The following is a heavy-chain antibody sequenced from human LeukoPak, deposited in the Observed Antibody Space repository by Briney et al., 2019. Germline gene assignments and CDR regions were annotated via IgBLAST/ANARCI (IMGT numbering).Heavy chain of an antibody. J-gene: IGHJ4*02. Sequence: GASVKVSCKASGYTFTSYGISWVRQAPGQGLEWMGWISAYNGNTNYAQKLQGRVTMTTDASTSTAYMELRSLRSDDTAVYYCARDLSVLGSSGYYPSGYWGQGTLVTVSS. CDR3: ARDLSVLGSSGYYPSGY. V-gene: IGHV1-18*01. CDR1: GYTFTSYG. CDR2: ISAYNGNT. D-gene: IGHD3-22*01.